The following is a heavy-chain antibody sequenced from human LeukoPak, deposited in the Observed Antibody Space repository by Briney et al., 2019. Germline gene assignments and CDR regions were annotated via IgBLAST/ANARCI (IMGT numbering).Heavy chain of an antibody. CDR1: GASVSSGDYY. D-gene: IGHD3-22*01. CDR3: ARDFKDYDSSGYYAFDI. Sequence: SQTLSLTCTVSGASVSSGDYYWSWIRQLPGKGLEWIGYIYYSGSTYYNPSLKSRLTISVDTSKNQFSLKLSSVTAADTAVYYCARDFKDYDSSGYYAFDIWGQGTMVTVSS. J-gene: IGHJ3*02. V-gene: IGHV4-31*03. CDR2: IYYSGST.